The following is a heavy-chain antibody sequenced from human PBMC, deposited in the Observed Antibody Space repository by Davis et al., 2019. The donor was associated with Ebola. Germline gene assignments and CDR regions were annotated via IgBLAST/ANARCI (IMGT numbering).Heavy chain of an antibody. CDR1: GFTFSNYW. CDR2: IKQDASEK. CDR3: ARVSDQLYASGGSLGFDC. V-gene: IGHV3-7*01. J-gene: IGHJ4*02. D-gene: IGHD6-19*01. Sequence: PGGSLRLSCAASGFTFSNYWMTWVRQAPGKGLEWVANIKQDASEKYYVDSVRGRFIISRDNAKNSLYLQMTSLRAEDTALYYCARVSDQLYASGGSLGFDCWGQGTLVTVSS.